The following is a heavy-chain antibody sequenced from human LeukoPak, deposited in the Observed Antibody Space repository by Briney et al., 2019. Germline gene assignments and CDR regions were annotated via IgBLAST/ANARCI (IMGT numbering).Heavy chain of an antibody. V-gene: IGHV6-1*01. CDR3: ARGIGNSDILTGYYRFRRQFDY. CDR2: TYYRSKWYN. CDR1: GDSVSSNSAA. Sequence: SQTLSLTCAISGDSVSSNSAAWNWIRQSPSRGLEWLGRTYYRSKWYNDYAVSVKSRITINPDTSKNQLSLQLNSVTPEDTAVYYCARGIGNSDILTGYYRFRRQFDYWGQGTLVTVSS. J-gene: IGHJ4*02. D-gene: IGHD3-9*01.